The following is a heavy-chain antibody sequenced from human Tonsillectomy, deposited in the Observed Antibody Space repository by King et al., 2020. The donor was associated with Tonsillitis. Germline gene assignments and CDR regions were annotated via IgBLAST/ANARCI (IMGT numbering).Heavy chain of an antibody. J-gene: IGHJ5*02. V-gene: IGHV4-34*01. CDR3: AREGGNWFDP. Sequence: VQLQQWGAGLLKPSETLSLTCAVYGGPISGYYWIWIRQPPGKGLEWIGEINHYGSTNYNQSLKSRVTISVDTSKNQFSLKLTSVTAADTAVYYCAREGGNWFDPWGQGPLVTVSS. CDR2: INHYGST. CDR1: GGPISGYY.